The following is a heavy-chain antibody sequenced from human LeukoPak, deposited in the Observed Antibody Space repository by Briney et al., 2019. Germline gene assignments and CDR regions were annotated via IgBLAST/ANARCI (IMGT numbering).Heavy chain of an antibody. CDR2: IIPMLGIA. D-gene: IGHD3-10*01. J-gene: IGHJ3*02. CDR3: ARASQDYYGSGSYYRGGDAFDI. CDR1: VGSFNNYA. V-gene: IGHV1-69*04. Sequence: SGTVSFYSSVGSFNNYAIKWVREAPGQGLEWMGRIIPMLGIAKYAQKLQGRVTITADKSTSTAYMELSSLRSEDTAVYYCARASQDYYGSGSYYRGGDAFDIWGQGTMVTVSS.